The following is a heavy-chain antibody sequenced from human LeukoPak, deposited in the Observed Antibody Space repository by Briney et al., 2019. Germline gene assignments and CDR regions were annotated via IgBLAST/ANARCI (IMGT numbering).Heavy chain of an antibody. J-gene: IGHJ5*02. Sequence: GGSLRLSCAASGFTFSSYAMSWVRQAPGKGLEWVSAISGSGGSTCYADSVKGRFTISRDNSKNTLYLQMNSLRAEDTAVYYCAKENDYVWGTIPNWFDPWGQGTLVTVSS. D-gene: IGHD3-16*01. V-gene: IGHV3-23*01. CDR2: ISGSGGST. CDR1: GFTFSSYA. CDR3: AKENDYVWGTIPNWFDP.